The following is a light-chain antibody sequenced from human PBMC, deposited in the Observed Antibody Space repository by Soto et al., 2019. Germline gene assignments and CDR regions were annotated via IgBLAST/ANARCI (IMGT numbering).Light chain of an antibody. CDR3: CSYAGSSTDV. V-gene: IGLV2-23*01. J-gene: IGLJ1*01. CDR2: EGS. CDR1: SSDVGSYNL. Sequence: QSALTQPASVSGSPGQSITISCTGTSSDVGSYNLVSWYQQHPDKAPKLMIYEGSKRPSGVSNRFSGSKSGNTASLTISGLQAEDEADYYCCSYAGSSTDVFGTGTKLTVL.